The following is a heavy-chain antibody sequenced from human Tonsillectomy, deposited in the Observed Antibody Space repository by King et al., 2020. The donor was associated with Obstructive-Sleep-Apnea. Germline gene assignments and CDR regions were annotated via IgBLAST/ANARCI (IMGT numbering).Heavy chain of an antibody. D-gene: IGHD6-13*01. V-gene: IGHV3-11*06. CDR2: LRSRSSYT. CDR3: AGGAAAGPNYDAFDI. CDR1: RFPFRASS. Sequence: VPLVASGGGLVRPGGSLSLSCAASRFPFRASSLSWLRPAPGKGLEWLSYLRSRSSYTHSAPSVPGRFTISRDPARPALYLQMNSLRVEDTAVYYCAGGAAAGPNYDAFDIWGQGTMVTVAS. J-gene: IGHJ3*02.